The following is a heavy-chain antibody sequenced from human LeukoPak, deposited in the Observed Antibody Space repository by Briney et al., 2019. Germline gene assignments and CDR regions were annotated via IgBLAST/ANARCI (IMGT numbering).Heavy chain of an antibody. V-gene: IGHV4-34*01. CDR1: GGSFTDYF. Sequence: SETLSLTCDVFGGSFTDYFWTWIRQSPGKGLEWIGEINDYTANTHYNPSLNSRVSISLEKSKNQFSLELRSVTAADTAVYYCARGRIAKIVVVHSFHYGMDVWGQGTTVTVSS. J-gene: IGHJ6*02. CDR3: ARGRIAKIVVVHSFHYGMDV. CDR2: INDYTANT. D-gene: IGHD3-22*01.